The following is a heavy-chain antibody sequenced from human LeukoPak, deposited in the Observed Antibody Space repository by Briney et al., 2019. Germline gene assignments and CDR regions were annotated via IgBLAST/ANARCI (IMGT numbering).Heavy chain of an antibody. CDR3: ARLLYGSVTYNVDY. CDR2: IDPSDSYT. V-gene: IGHV5-10-1*01. CDR1: GYSFTTYW. Sequence: RGESLKISCKGSGYSFTTYWITWVRQMPGKGLEWMGTIDPSDSYTNYSPSFQGHVSISVDKSISTAYLQWSSLKASDTAMYYCARLLYGSVTYNVDYWGQGTLVTVSS. D-gene: IGHD3-10*01. J-gene: IGHJ4*02.